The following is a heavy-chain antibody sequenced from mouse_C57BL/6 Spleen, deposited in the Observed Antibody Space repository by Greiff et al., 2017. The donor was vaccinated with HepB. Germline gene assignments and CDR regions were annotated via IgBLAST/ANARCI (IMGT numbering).Heavy chain of an antibody. Sequence: VQLQQSGAELVKPGASVKLSCKASGYTFTSYWMHWVKQRPGQGLEWIGMIHPNSGSTNYNEKFKSKATLTVDKSSSTAYMQLSSLTSEDSAVYYRARPQDYDYAVNWGQGTTLPVSS. J-gene: IGHJ2*01. CDR2: IHPNSGST. CDR3: ARPQDYDYAVN. CDR1: GYTFTSYW. V-gene: IGHV1-64*01. D-gene: IGHD2-4*01.